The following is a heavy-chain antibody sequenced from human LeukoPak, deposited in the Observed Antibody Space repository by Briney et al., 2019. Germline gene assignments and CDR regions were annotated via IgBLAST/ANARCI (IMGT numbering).Heavy chain of an antibody. V-gene: IGHV1-24*01. CDR2: FDPEDGET. CDR1: GYTLTELS. CDR3: ATGDYDYVWGSYRSPSR. J-gene: IGHJ4*02. Sequence: GASVKVSCKVSGYTLTELSVHWVRQAPGKGLEWMGGFDPEDGETIYAQKFQGRVTMTEDTSTDTAYMELSSLRSEDTAVYYCATGDYDYVWGSYRSPSRWGQGTLVTVSS. D-gene: IGHD3-16*02.